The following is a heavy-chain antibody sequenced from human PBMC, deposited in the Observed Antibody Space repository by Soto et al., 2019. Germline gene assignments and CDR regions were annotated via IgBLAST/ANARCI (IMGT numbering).Heavy chain of an antibody. CDR3: ARDPTPPRFVELLHYYYNGMDV. CDR1: GFTFSSYA. Sequence: PGGSLRLSCAASGFTFSSYAMHWVRQAPGKGLEWVAVISYDGSNKYYADSVKGRFTISRDNSKNTLYLQMNSLRAEDTAVYYCARDPTPPRFVELLHYYYNGMDVWGQGTTVAVS. V-gene: IGHV3-30-3*01. CDR2: ISYDGSNK. D-gene: IGHD3-10*01. J-gene: IGHJ6*02.